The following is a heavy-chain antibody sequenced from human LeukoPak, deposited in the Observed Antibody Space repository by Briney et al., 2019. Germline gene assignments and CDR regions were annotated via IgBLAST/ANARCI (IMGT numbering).Heavy chain of an antibody. CDR3: ARVCYGDYAGWYYYYYYYMDV. Sequence: ASVKVSCKASGYTFTSYDINWVRQATGQGLEWMGWMNPNSGNTGYAQKFQGRVTITRNTSISTAYMELSSLRSDDTAVYYCARVCYGDYAGWYYYYYYYMDVWGKGTTVTVSS. D-gene: IGHD4-17*01. J-gene: IGHJ6*03. CDR1: GYTFTSYD. CDR2: MNPNSGNT. V-gene: IGHV1-8*03.